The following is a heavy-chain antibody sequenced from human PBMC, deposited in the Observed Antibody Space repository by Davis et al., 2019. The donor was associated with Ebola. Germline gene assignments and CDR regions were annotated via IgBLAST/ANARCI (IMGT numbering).Heavy chain of an antibody. CDR2: ISSDGTT. Sequence: GESLKISCAASGLTVSSNYMSWVRQAPGKGLEWVSVISSDGTTYFADSVKGRLTISRDNFKNTLYLQMNSLRAEDTATYYCARHHGAYITFDSWGQGTLVTVSS. CDR1: GLTVSSNY. V-gene: IGHV3-53*01. CDR3: ARHHGAYITFDS. J-gene: IGHJ4*02. D-gene: IGHD4-17*01.